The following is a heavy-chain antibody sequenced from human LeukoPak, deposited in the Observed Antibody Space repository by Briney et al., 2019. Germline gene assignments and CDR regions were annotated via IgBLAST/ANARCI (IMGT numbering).Heavy chain of an antibody. J-gene: IGHJ4*02. CDR1: GFTVSSNY. CDR2: IYIGDTT. V-gene: IGHV3-53*01. CDR3: ARGLNYGSKSYFDY. D-gene: IGHD3-10*01. Sequence: GGSLRLSCAASGFTVSSNYMIWVRQAPGKGLELVSVIYIGDTTYYADSVKGRFTISRDNSRNTLHLQMNSLRAECTAVYHCARGLNYGSKSYFDYWGEGSLVTVSS.